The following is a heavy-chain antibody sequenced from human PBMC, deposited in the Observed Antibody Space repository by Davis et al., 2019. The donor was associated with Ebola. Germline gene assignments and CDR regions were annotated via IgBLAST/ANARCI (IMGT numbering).Heavy chain of an antibody. CDR1: GFTFSGSA. Sequence: PGGSLRLTCAASGFTFSGSAMHWVRQASGKGLEWVGRIRSKANSYAAAYAASVKGRFTISRDDSKNTAYLQMNSLKTEDTAVYYCSTGSYPREYWGQGTLVTVSS. J-gene: IGHJ4*02. V-gene: IGHV3-73*01. D-gene: IGHD1-26*01. CDR2: IRSKANSYAA. CDR3: STGSYPREY.